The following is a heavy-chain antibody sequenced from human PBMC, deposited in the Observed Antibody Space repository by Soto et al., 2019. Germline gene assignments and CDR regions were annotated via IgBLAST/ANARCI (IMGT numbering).Heavy chain of an antibody. D-gene: IGHD3-22*01. CDR2: IKQDGSEK. Sequence: GGSLRLSCAASGFTFSSYWMSWVRQAPGKGLEWVANIKQDGSEKYYVDSVKGRFTISRDNAKNSLYLQMNSLRAEDTAVYYCARSAHLSYYDSSGYDAFDIWGQGTMVTVSS. CDR1: GFTFSSYW. J-gene: IGHJ3*02. CDR3: ARSAHLSYYDSSGYDAFDI. V-gene: IGHV3-7*01.